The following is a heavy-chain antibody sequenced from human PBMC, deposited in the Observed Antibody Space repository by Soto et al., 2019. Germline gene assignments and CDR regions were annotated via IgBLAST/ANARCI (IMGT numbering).Heavy chain of an antibody. D-gene: IGHD3-16*01. Sequence: EVQLVESGGGLVQPGGSLRLSCAASGFTFSSYWMHWVRQAPGKGLVWVSRINSDGSSTSYADSVKGRFTISRDNAKNQLYLQMNSLRAEDTAVYYCARCATLMKLYYFDYWGQGTLVTVPS. CDR1: GFTFSSYW. V-gene: IGHV3-74*01. J-gene: IGHJ4*02. CDR3: ARCATLMKLYYFDY. CDR2: INSDGSST.